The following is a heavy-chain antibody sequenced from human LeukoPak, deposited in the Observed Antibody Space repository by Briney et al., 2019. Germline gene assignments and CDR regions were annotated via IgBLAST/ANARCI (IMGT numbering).Heavy chain of an antibody. CDR3: AKWGSGNAFDI. D-gene: IGHD3-10*01. CDR1: GFAFSIYT. CDR2: ISGSGGSA. J-gene: IGHJ3*02. Sequence: GGSLRLSCAASGFAFSIYTMSWVRQAPGKGLESVSPISGSGGSAYYADSVKGRFTISRDNFKNTLYLQMNSLRVEDTAVYYCAKWGSGNAFDIWGQGTMVTVSS. V-gene: IGHV3-23*01.